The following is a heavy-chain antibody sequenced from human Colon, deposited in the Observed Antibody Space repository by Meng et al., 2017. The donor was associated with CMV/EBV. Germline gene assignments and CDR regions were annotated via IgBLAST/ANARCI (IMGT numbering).Heavy chain of an antibody. CDR1: GFTFSDYG. D-gene: IGHD3-3*01. CDR2: ISSRSTYI. CDR3: AKPRRTIFGVVPSPPDY. Sequence: GGSLRLSCEASGFTFSDYGMNWVRQAPGKGPGWVSSISSRSTYIKSGDSVKGRFTISRDNGKKSVFLQMNSLRAEDTAVYYCAKPRRTIFGVVPSPPDYWGQGTLVTVSS. J-gene: IGHJ4*02. V-gene: IGHV3-21*01.